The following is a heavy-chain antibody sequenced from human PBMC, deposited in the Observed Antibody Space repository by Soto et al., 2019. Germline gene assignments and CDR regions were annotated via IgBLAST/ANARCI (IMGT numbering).Heavy chain of an antibody. J-gene: IGHJ4*02. CDR3: ARDLLNSGYDPRGGYFDY. V-gene: IGHV1-69*01. CDR1: GGTFSSYA. Sequence: QVQLVQSGAEVKKPGSSVKVSCKASGGTFSSYAISWVRQAPGQGLEWMGGIIPIFGTANYAQKFQGRVTITADESTSTAYMELSSLRSEDTAVYYCARDLLNSGYDPRGGYFDYWGQGTLVTVSS. D-gene: IGHD5-12*01. CDR2: IIPIFGTA.